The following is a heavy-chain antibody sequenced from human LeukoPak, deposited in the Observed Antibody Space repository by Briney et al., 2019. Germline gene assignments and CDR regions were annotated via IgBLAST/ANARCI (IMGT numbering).Heavy chain of an antibody. CDR1: GFTFDDYA. CDR2: INWNGDTT. V-gene: IGHV3-9*01. Sequence: GGSLRLTCIASGFTFDDYAMHWVRQAPGKGLEWVSSINWNGDTTGYANSVKGRFTISRDSAKNTLYLQMNSLRAEDTAVYYCATQGVRGVIYFDYWGQGTLVTVSS. CDR3: ATQGVRGVIYFDY. J-gene: IGHJ4*02. D-gene: IGHD3-10*01.